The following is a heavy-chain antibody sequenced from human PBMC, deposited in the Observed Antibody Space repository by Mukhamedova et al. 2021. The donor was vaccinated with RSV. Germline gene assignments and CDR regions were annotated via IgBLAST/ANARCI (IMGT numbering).Heavy chain of an antibody. J-gene: IGHJ4*02. D-gene: IGHD4-23*01. Sequence: VANINYDGSAGYYVDSVKGRFTISRDNAQNSLYLQMNSLRTEDTAVYYCARDGEGDGGGCFDYWGQGTLVTGSA. CDR2: INYDGSAG. V-gene: IGHV3-7*01. CDR3: ARDGEGDGGGCFDY.